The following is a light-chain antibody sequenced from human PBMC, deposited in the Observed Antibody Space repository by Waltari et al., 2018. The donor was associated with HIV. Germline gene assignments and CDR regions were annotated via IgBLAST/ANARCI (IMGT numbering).Light chain of an antibody. CDR1: QDISNY. V-gene: IGKV1-33*01. CDR2: YAS. J-gene: IGKJ4*01. CDR3: QQYEDIPLT. Sequence: DIQMTQSPSSLSASVGDRVTITCQASQDISNYLNWFQLKPGKAPKVLINYASNLETGVPSRFSGSGSGTHFTFIINSLQPEDIGTYYCQQYEDIPLTFSGGTKVEIK.